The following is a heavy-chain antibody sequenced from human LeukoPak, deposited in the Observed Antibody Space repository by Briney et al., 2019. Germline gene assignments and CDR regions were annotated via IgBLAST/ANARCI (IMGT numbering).Heavy chain of an antibody. J-gene: IGHJ3*02. D-gene: IGHD5-12*01. CDR3: AGAYEGQWLNDAFDI. CDR1: GFTFSSYA. Sequence: GGSLRLSCAASGFTFSSYAMSWVRQAPGKGLEWVSAISGSGGSTYYADSVKGRFTISRDNAKNSLYLQMNSLRAEDTAVYYCAGAYEGQWLNDAFDIWGQGTMVTVSS. V-gene: IGHV3-23*01. CDR2: ISGSGGST.